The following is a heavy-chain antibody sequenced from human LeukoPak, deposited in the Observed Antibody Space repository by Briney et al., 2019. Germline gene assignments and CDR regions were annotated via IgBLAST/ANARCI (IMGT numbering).Heavy chain of an antibody. CDR2: IYYSGST. V-gene: IGHV4-30-4*08. CDR3: ARGCTSCYRADGFDV. Sequence: SQTLSLTCSVSGGSISSGDYYWSWIRQPPGKGLGWIGTIYYSGSTYYNPSLKSRVTISLDTSKNQFSLKLSSVTAADTAVYYCARGCTSCYRADGFDVWGQGTMVTVSS. J-gene: IGHJ3*01. CDR1: GGSISSGDYY. D-gene: IGHD2-2*02.